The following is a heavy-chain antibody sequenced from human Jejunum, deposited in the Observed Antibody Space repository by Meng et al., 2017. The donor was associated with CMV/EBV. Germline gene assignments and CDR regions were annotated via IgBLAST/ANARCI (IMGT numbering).Heavy chain of an antibody. Sequence: SVRSSTYYWGWIRQPPGKGLEWIGTIYYRGSAYYNPSLKSRVTISVDTSENHLSLKLTSVTAADTAVYYCARPNLDSGNHYGFAFDIWGQGTMVTVSS. CDR2: IYYRGSA. CDR1: SVRSSTYY. D-gene: IGHD1-26*01. J-gene: IGHJ3*02. CDR3: ARPNLDSGNHYGFAFDI. V-gene: IGHV4-39*02.